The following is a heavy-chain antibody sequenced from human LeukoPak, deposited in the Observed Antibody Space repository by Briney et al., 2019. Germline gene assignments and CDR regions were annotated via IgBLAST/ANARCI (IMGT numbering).Heavy chain of an antibody. J-gene: IGHJ4*02. D-gene: IGHD3-9*01. CDR1: GFSLTELS. Sequence: ASVKVSCKVSGFSLTELSMHWVRQAPGQGLEWMGWINPNSGGTNYAQKFQGRVTMTRDTSISTAYMELSRLRSDDTAVYYCASFPRLRYFDWPGYWGQGTLVTVSS. V-gene: IGHV1-2*02. CDR3: ASFPRLRYFDWPGY. CDR2: INPNSGGT.